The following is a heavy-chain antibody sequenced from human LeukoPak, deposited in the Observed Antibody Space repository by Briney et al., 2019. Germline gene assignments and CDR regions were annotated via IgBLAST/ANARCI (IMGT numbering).Heavy chain of an antibody. CDR1: GYSITSSSW. D-gene: IGHD3-10*01. Sequence: SETLSLTCAVSGYSITSSSWWGWIRPPPGKGLEWIGYIYHSGTTYYNPSLQSRVTMSVDTSKNQFSLKLSSATAVDTAVYYCARKENVYYYFDYWGQGTLVTVSS. CDR2: IYHSGTT. CDR3: ARKENVYYYFDY. J-gene: IGHJ4*02. V-gene: IGHV4-28*01.